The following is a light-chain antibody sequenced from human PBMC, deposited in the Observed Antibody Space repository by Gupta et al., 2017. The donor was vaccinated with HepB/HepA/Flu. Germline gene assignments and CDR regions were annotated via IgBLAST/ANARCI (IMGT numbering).Light chain of an antibody. V-gene: IGLV3-21*03. CDR3: TAWDSHQDRVV. J-gene: IGLJ2*01. CDR1: NIGDKS. Sequence: YVLTQPPSVSVAPGNTAMITCGGDNIGDKSVHWYQQKPGPAPVLVLDDDNDRPSGIPERFSGSNSGTPATVAISRVEVGDEADYYCTAWDSHQDRVVFGGGTKLTVI. CDR2: DDN.